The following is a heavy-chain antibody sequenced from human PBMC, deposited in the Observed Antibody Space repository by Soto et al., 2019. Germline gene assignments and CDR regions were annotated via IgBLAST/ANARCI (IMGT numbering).Heavy chain of an antibody. J-gene: IGHJ4*02. CDR3: VEGWNDF. V-gene: IGHV3-15*01. CDR1: GFMFSSAW. D-gene: IGHD1-1*01. CDR2: IKSKKDGEAR. Sequence: EVQVVESGGDLVEPGGSLRLSCVTSGFMFSSAWMSWVRQAPGKGLEWVARIKSKKDGEARDYAAPVNGRFSISRDDSKSTGYLQMNSLRAEDTALYYCVEGWNDFWGQGTLVTVSS.